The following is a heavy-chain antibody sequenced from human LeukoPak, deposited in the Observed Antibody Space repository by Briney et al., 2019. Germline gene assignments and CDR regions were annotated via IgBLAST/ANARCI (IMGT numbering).Heavy chain of an antibody. Sequence: ASVKVSCKASGYTSTSYYMHWVRQAPGQGLEWMGIINPSGGSTSYAQKFQGRVTMTRDTSTSTVYMELSSLRSEDTAVYYCARVPGYSSSRLFDAFDIWGQGTMVTVSS. CDR3: ARVPGYSSSRLFDAFDI. V-gene: IGHV1-46*01. CDR1: GYTSTSYY. J-gene: IGHJ3*02. CDR2: INPSGGST. D-gene: IGHD6-13*01.